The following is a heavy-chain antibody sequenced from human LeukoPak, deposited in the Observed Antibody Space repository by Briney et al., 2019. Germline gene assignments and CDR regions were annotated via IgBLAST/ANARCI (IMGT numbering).Heavy chain of an antibody. CDR2: IIPILGIA. CDR1: GGTFSSYA. Sequence: SVKVSCKASGGTFSSYAISWVRQAPGQGLEWMGRIIPILGIANYAQKFQGRVTITADKSTSTAYMELSSLRSEDTAVYYCARAHSAAVLLIDYWGQGTLVTVSS. D-gene: IGHD6-13*01. CDR3: ARAHSAAVLLIDY. J-gene: IGHJ4*02. V-gene: IGHV1-69*04.